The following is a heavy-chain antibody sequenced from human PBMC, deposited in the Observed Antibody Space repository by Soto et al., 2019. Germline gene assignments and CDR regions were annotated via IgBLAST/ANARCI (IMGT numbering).Heavy chain of an antibody. CDR1: GGSLRSGGYY. V-gene: IGHV4-31*03. J-gene: IGHJ4*02. CDR2: IYYIGST. CDR3: ARDSVDTAMVIDY. D-gene: IGHD5-18*01. Sequence: SETPSLPRTFSGGSLRSGGYYWSWVRHHPGKGLEWIGYIYYIGSTYYNPSLKSRVTISVDTSKNQFSLKLSSVTAADTAVYYCARDSVDTAMVIDYWGQGTLVTVSS.